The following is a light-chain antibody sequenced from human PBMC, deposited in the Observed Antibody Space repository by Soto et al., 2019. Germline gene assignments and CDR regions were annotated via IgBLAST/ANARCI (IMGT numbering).Light chain of an antibody. Sequence: EIVMTQTPLSSSVTLGQPASISCRSSQSLLDSDGETYLSWLQQRPGQPPRLLIYKTSSRFSGVPDRFSGSGAGTDFTLKISRVEVEDVGVHYCMQATQFPHTFGQGTKLEI. J-gene: IGKJ2*01. CDR3: MQATQFPHT. V-gene: IGKV2-24*01. CDR2: KTS. CDR1: QSLLDSDGETY.